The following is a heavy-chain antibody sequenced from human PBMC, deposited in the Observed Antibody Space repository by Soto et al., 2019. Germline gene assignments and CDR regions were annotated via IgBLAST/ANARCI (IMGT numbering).Heavy chain of an antibody. CDR2: ISAYNGNT. D-gene: IGHD1-26*01. J-gene: IGHJ4*02. CDR3: AGDRARGSYYFDY. CDR1: GYSFTRYG. Sequence: QVQLVQSGAEVKKPGASVKVSCKASGYSFTRYGISWVRQAPGQGLEWMGWISAYNGNTNYAQKLQGRVXXNXDTXTSTAYMELRSLRSDDTAVYYCAGDRARGSYYFDYWGQGTLVTVSS. V-gene: IGHV1-18*01.